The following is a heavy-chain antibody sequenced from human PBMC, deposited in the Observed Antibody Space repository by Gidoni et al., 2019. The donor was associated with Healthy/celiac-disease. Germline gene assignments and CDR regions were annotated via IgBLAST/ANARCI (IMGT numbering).Heavy chain of an antibody. V-gene: IGHV3-33*01. CDR2: IWYDGSKK. D-gene: IGHD6-13*01. Sequence: QVQLVESGGGVVQPGRSLRLSCAASGFTFSSYGMHWVRQAPGKGLEWVAVIWYDGSKKYYADSVKGRFTISRDNSKNTLYLQMNSLRAEDTAVYYCARDSLPIAAAGLGGYYYGMDVWGQGTTVTVSS. J-gene: IGHJ6*02. CDR3: ARDSLPIAAAGLGGYYYGMDV. CDR1: GFTFSSYG.